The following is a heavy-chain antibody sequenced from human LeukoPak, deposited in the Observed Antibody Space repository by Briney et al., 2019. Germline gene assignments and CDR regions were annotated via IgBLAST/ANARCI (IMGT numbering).Heavy chain of an antibody. CDR3: ARDLSSGGWYFIDY. CDR2: ISSSSSYI. D-gene: IGHD6-19*01. CDR1: GFTFSSYS. Sequence: GGSLRLSCAASGFTFSSYSMNWVRQAPGKGLEWVSFISSSSSYIYYADSVKGRFTISRDNAKNSLYLQMNSLRAEDTAVYYCARDLSSGGWYFIDYWGQGTLVTVSS. V-gene: IGHV3-21*01. J-gene: IGHJ4*02.